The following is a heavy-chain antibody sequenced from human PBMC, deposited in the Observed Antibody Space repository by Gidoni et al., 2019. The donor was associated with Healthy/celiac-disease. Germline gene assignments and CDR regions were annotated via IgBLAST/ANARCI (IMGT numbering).Heavy chain of an antibody. D-gene: IGHD3-10*01. Sequence: QVQLVQSGAEVKKPGASVKVSCKASGYTFTSYYMHWVRQAPGQGLEWMGIINPSGGSTRYAQKFQGRVTMTRDTSTSTVYMELSSLRSEDTAVYYCASSMVRGVNDYWGQGTLVTVSS. CDR1: GYTFTSYY. V-gene: IGHV1-46*01. CDR3: ASSMVRGVNDY. J-gene: IGHJ4*02. CDR2: INPSGGST.